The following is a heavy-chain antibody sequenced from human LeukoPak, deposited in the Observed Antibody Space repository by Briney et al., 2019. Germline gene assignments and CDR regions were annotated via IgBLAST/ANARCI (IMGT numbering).Heavy chain of an antibody. CDR2: INPNSGGT. CDR1: GYTFTSYD. V-gene: IGHV1-2*02. CDR3: ARNRITMVRGVIQYNWFDP. J-gene: IGHJ5*02. D-gene: IGHD3-10*01. Sequence: GASVKVSCKASGYTFTSYDINWMRQAPGQGLEWMGWINPNSGGTNYAQKFQGRVTMTRDTSISTAYMELSRLRSDDTAVYYCARNRITMVRGVIQYNWFDPWGQGTLVTVSS.